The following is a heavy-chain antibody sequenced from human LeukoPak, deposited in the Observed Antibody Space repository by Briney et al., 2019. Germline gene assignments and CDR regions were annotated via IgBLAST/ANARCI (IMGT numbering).Heavy chain of an antibody. CDR2: IYYSGST. V-gene: IGHV4-39*01. Sequence: PSETLSLTCTVSGGSISSSSYYWGWIRQPPGKGLEWIGSIYYSGSTYYNPSLKSRVTISVDTSKNQFSLKLSSVTAADTAVYYCARQAAAGPLEWFDPWGQGTLVTVSS. D-gene: IGHD6-13*01. CDR1: GGSISSSSYY. J-gene: IGHJ5*02. CDR3: ARQAAAGPLEWFDP.